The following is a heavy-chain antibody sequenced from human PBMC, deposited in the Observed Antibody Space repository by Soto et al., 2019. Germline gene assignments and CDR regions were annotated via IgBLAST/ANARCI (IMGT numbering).Heavy chain of an antibody. CDR3: ARHLYCGSTTCYASGLYFDL. J-gene: IGHJ2*01. CDR2: IYYSGST. CDR1: GGSISSSSFY. Sequence: QLQLQESGPGLLKPSETLSLTCTVSGGSISSSSFYWAWIRQPPGKGLEWIGSIYYSGSTYYNPSHKGRVTISVDTSHSQFSLRLSSVIAADTAVYSCARHLYCGSTTCYASGLYFDLWGRGTLVTVSS. V-gene: IGHV4-39*01. D-gene: IGHD2-2*01.